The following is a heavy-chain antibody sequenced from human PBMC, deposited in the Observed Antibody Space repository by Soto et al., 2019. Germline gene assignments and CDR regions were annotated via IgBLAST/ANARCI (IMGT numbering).Heavy chain of an antibody. CDR1: GGTFSSYA. D-gene: IGHD1-26*01. CDR2: IIPIFGTA. Sequence: SVKVSCKASGGTFSSYAISWVRQAPGQGLEWMGGIIPIFGTANYAQKFQGRVTITADESTSTAYMELSSLRSEDTAVYYCARGGARVGGAVPYWGQGTLVTVSS. CDR3: ARGGARVGGAVPY. V-gene: IGHV1-69*13. J-gene: IGHJ4*02.